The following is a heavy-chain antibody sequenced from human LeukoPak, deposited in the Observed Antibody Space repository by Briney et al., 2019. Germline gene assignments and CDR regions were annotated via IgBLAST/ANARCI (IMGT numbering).Heavy chain of an antibody. CDR3: AKPFYDILTASYYGMDV. D-gene: IGHD3-9*01. V-gene: IGHV3-23*01. CDR2: ISGSGGTT. CDR1: GFTFSSYV. J-gene: IGHJ6*02. Sequence: GGSLRLSCAASGFTFSSYVMTWVRQAPGKGLEWVSNISGSGGTTDYADSVKGRFTISRDNSKNTLYLRLNSLRAEDTAVYYCAKPFYDILTASYYGMDVWGQGTTVTVSS.